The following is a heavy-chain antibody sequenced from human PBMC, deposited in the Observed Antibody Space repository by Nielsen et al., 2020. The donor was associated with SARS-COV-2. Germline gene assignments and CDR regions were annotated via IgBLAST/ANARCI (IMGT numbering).Heavy chain of an antibody. CDR1: GFTFSSYA. V-gene: IGHV3-23*01. D-gene: IGHD6-13*01. J-gene: IGHJ6*02. CDR2: ISGSGGST. Sequence: GGSLRLSCAASGFTFSSYAMSWVRQAPGKGLEWVSAISGSGGSTYYADSVKGRFTISRDNSKNTLYLQMNSLRAEDTAVYYCAKDYSNFGYYYGMDVWGQETTVTVSS. CDR3: AKDYSNFGYYYGMDV.